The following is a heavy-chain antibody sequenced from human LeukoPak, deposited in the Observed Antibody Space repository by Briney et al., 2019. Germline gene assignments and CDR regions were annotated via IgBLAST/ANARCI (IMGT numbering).Heavy chain of an antibody. V-gene: IGHV4-59*01. CDR1: GGSISSYY. J-gene: IGHJ4*02. CDR2: IYYSGST. CDR3: AREGNYYDSSGYYSPFDY. D-gene: IGHD3-22*01. Sequence: SETLSLTCTVSGGSISSYYWSWIRQPPGKGLEWIGYIYYSGSTNYNPSLKSRVTISVDTSKNRFSLKLSSVTAADTAVYYCAREGNYYDSSGYYSPFDYWGQGTLVTVSS.